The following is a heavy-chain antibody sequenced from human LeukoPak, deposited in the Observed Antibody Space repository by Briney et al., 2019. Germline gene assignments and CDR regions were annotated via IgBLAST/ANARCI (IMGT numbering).Heavy chain of an antibody. D-gene: IGHD3-22*01. CDR1: GFTFSSYW. Sequence: QSGGSLRLSCAASGFTFSSYWMHWVRQAPGKGLVWVSRINSDGSSTSYADSVKGRFTISRDNAKNTLYLQMNSLRAEDTAVYYCARARHTMIRPIDAFDIWGQGTMVTVSS. V-gene: IGHV3-74*01. CDR2: INSDGSST. CDR3: ARARHTMIRPIDAFDI. J-gene: IGHJ3*02.